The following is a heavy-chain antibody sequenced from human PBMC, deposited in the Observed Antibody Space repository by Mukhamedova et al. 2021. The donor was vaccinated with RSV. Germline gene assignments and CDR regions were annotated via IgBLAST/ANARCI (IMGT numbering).Heavy chain of an antibody. D-gene: IGHD3-22*01. CDR2: IRSKAYGGTT. Sequence: GKGLEWVGFIRSKAYGGTTEYAASVKGRFTISRDDSKSIAYLQMNSLKTEDTAVYYCTRDPYYYDSSGYLPTIAYYFDYWGQGTLV. CDR3: TRDPYYYDSSGYLPTIAYYFDY. V-gene: IGHV3-49*02. J-gene: IGHJ4*02.